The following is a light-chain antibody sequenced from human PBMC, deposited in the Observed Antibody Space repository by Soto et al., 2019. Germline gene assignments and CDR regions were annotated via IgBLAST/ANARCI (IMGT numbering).Light chain of an antibody. Sequence: EIFLTQSPCTLSLSPVERATLSCRASQSVSSSYLAWYQQKPGQAPRLLIYGASSRATGIPDRFSGSGSGTDFTLTISRLEPEDFAVYYCQQYGSSPTWTFGQGTKVDIK. CDR1: QSVSSSY. V-gene: IGKV3-20*01. CDR3: QQYGSSPTWT. CDR2: GAS. J-gene: IGKJ1*01.